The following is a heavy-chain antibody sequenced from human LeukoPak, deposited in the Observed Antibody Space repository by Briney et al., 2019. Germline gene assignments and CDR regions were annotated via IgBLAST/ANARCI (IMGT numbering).Heavy chain of an antibody. D-gene: IGHD3-22*01. V-gene: IGHV4-38-2*01. J-gene: IGHJ4*02. CDR2: VYHSGST. CDR3: ARHRYYYDTTSYAFDS. Sequence: SETPSLTCAVSGYSISSGYYWGWIRQPPGKGLEWIGSVYHSGSTFYNPSLKSRVTMSGDTSKNHFSLKLSSVTAADTAVYYCARHRYYYDTTSYAFDSWGQRILVTVSS. CDR1: GYSISSGYY.